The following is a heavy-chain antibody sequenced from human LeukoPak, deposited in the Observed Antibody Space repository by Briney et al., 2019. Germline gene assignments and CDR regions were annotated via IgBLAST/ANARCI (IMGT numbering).Heavy chain of an antibody. CDR1: GYTFTSYD. D-gene: IGHD4-23*01. J-gene: IGHJ4*02. CDR3: ARSEPTVVTIDY. CDR2: MNPNSGNT. Sequence: ASVKVSCKASGYTFTSYDINWVRQAPGQGLEWMGWMNPNSGNTGYAQKFQGRVTITRNTSISTAYMELSSLRSEDTAVYYCARSEPTVVTIDYWGQGTLVTVSS. V-gene: IGHV1-8*03.